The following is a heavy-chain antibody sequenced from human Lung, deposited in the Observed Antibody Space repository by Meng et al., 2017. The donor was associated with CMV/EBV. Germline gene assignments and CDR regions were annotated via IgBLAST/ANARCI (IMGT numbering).Heavy chain of an antibody. CDR1: GGCIRSSNW. V-gene: IGHV4-4*02. CDR3: ASFPPPGKQWLVTDY. D-gene: IGHD6-19*01. CDR2: IYHSGST. J-gene: IGHJ4*02. Sequence: QGPAPGLGHRSGHLSLTWWVSGGCIRSSNWWSWVRQPPGKGLEWIGEIYHSGSTSYNPSLKSRVTISVDKSKNQFSLKLSSVTAADTAVYYCASFPPPGKQWLVTDYWGQGTLVTVSS.